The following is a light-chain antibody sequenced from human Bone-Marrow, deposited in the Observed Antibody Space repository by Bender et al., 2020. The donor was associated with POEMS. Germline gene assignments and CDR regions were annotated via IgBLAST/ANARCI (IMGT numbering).Light chain of an antibody. V-gene: IGLV1-44*01. Sequence: QSVLTQPPSASGTPGQRVTISCSVSSSNFGSYPVNWYQQLPGADPKLFIFNNSQRPSGVPDRFSGSNSGTSASLAMSGLLCDEEADFYYATWDDRLNGWVFGGGTKLTVL. CDR3: ATWDDRLNGWV. CDR2: NNS. CDR1: SSNFGSYP. J-gene: IGLJ2*01.